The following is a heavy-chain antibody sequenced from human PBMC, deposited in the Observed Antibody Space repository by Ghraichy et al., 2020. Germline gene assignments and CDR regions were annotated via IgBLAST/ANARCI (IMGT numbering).Heavy chain of an antibody. Sequence: SVKVSCKASGGTFSSYTISWVRQAPGQGLEWMGRIIPILGIANYAQKFQGRVTITADKSTSTAYMELSSLRSEDTAVYYCARDVRRDGNNWADAFDIWGQGTMVTVSS. V-gene: IGHV1-69*04. CDR1: GGTFSSYT. J-gene: IGHJ3*02. CDR3: ARDVRRDGNNWADAFDI. D-gene: IGHD5-24*01. CDR2: IIPILGIA.